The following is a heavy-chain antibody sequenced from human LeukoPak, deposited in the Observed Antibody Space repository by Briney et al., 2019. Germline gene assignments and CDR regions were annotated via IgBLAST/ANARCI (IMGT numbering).Heavy chain of an antibody. V-gene: IGHV1-18*01. J-gene: IGHJ3*02. CDR3: AKALPGPAGTLAFEI. D-gene: IGHD6-13*01. CDR2: INAYNGYT. Sequence: RASVKVFCKASGYTFSSYAISWVRQAPGQGLEWMGWINAYNGYTNYAQNLQGRVTMTTDTSTSTAYMEGRSLRSDDTAVYFCAKALPGPAGTLAFEIWGQGTMVTVSS. CDR1: GYTFSSYA.